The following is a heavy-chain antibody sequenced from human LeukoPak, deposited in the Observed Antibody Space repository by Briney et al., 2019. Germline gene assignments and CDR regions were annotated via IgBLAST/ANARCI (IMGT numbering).Heavy chain of an antibody. D-gene: IGHD1-26*01. CDR2: IWYDGSNQ. CDR1: GXRFRNYG. Sequence: SLRLXXXASGXRFRNYGMHWVRQAPGKGLEWVAVIWYDGSNQYYVDSVKGRFTVSRDNAKNTLYLQMNSLRAEDTAVYYCATDRNSGKYYDYWGQGTLVTVSS. V-gene: IGHV3-33*01. CDR3: ATDRNSGKYYDY. J-gene: IGHJ4*02.